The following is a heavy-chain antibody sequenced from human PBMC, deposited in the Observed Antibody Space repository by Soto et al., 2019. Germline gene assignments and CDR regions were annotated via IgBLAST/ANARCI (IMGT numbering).Heavy chain of an antibody. CDR1: GFTFSAYY. D-gene: IGHD2-2*01. CDR3: ASDLVSCSSTSCYRTGPFDY. Sequence: QVQLVESGGGLVKPGGSLRLSCAASGFTFSAYYMSWIRQAPGKGLEWVSYISSSGSTIYYADSVKGRFTISGDNAKNSLYRQMNSLRAEDTAVYYCASDLVSCSSTSCYRTGPFDYWGQGTLVTVSS. V-gene: IGHV3-11*04. CDR2: ISSSGSTI. J-gene: IGHJ4*02.